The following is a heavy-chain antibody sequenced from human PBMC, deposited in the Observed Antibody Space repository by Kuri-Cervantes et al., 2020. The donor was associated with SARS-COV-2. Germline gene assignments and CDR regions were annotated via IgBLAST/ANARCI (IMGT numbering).Heavy chain of an antibody. CDR2: TNTDGSST. V-gene: IGHV3-74*01. CDR3: ARAFLRGGSDY. CDR1: EFTFSNYW. Sequence: GGSLRLSCAASEFTFSNYWMHWVRQAPGKGLVWVSRTNTDGSSTSYADSVKCRFTISRDNAKNTLYLQMNSLRAEDTAVYYCARAFLRGGSDYWGQGTLVTVSS. D-gene: IGHD1-26*01. J-gene: IGHJ4*02.